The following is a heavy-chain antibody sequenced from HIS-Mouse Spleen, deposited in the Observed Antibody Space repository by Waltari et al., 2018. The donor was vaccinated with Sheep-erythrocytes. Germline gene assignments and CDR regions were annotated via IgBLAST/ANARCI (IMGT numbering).Heavy chain of an antibody. CDR1: GAPLTRTSSH. CDR2: FYYSGST. Sequence: QLQLQESGPGLVKPSETLSLTCTVSGAPLTRTSSHWGWIRHPPGTGLEWIGSFYYSGSTYYNPSLKSRVTISVDTSKNQFSLKLSSVTAADTAVYYCARGRVDTAMVRAFDIWGQGTMVTVSS. CDR3: ARGRVDTAMVRAFDI. V-gene: IGHV4-39*07. D-gene: IGHD5-18*01. J-gene: IGHJ3*02.